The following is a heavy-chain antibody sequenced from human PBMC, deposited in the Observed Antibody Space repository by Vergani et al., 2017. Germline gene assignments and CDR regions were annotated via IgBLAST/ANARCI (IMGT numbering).Heavy chain of an antibody. CDR2: IIPVLGKT. CDR3: ARDPDSVVVPAAQYYYYYYGMDV. CDR1: GATFRSNT. V-gene: IGHV1-69*08. Sequence: QVQLVQSGAEVKKPGSSVKVSCKASGATFRSNTISWVRQVPGQGLEWMVRIIPVLGKTKYAQDFQGRLTITADTSTSTAYMELTSLRSQDTAVYYCARDPDSVVVPAAQYYYYYYGMDVWGQGTTVTVSS. J-gene: IGHJ6*02. D-gene: IGHD2-2*01.